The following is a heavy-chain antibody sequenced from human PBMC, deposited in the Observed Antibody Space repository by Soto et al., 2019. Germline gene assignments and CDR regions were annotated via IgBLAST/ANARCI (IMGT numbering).Heavy chain of an antibody. CDR2: IYYSGST. D-gene: IGHD3-3*01. CDR3: ARGPNYDFWSGYYWRDGMDV. CDR1: GDSISSGGYY. Sequence: SETLSLTCSVSGDSISSGGYYWSWIRQHPGKGLEWIGYIYYSGSTYYNPSLKSRVTISVDTSKNQFSLKLSSVTAADTAVYYCARGPNYDFWSGYYWRDGMDVWGQGTTVTVSS. V-gene: IGHV4-31*03. J-gene: IGHJ6*02.